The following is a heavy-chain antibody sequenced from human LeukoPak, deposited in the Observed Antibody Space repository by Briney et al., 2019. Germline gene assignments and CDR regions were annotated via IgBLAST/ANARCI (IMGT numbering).Heavy chain of an antibody. Sequence: GGSLRLSCAASGFTFSTARINWVRQAPGKGLEWVGRIKSKTDGGTTDYTAPVKGRFTISRDDSKNTLYLQMNSLKTEDTAVYYCTTRSHDYSTLGGSAWGQGTLVTVSS. J-gene: IGHJ5*02. D-gene: IGHD4-11*01. V-gene: IGHV3-15*01. CDR2: IKSKTDGGTT. CDR1: GFTFSTAR. CDR3: TTRSHDYSTLGGSA.